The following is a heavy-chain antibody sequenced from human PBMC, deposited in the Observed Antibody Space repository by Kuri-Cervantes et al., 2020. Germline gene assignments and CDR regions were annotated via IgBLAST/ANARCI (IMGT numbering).Heavy chain of an antibody. V-gene: IGHV4-31*02. D-gene: IGHD6-13*01. CDR1: GGSISSGGYY. CDR3: ARGEGAAAGTSY. Sequence: SCTVSGGSISSGGYYWSWIRQHPGKGLEWIGYIYYSGSTYYNPSLKSRVTISVDTSKNQFSLKLSSVTAADTAVYYCARGEGAAAGTSYWGQGTLVTVSS. CDR2: IYYSGST. J-gene: IGHJ4*02.